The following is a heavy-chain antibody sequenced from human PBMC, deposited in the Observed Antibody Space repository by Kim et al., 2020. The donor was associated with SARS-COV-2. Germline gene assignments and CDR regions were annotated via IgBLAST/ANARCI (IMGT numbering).Heavy chain of an antibody. CDR3: AREYYGSGTTFDT. Sequence: GGSLRLSCAASGFTFNIYAISWVRQAPGKGLEWVSGITGSGGSIYYADSVKGRFTISRDNSKSTLYLQMNSLRAEDTAVYYCAREYYGSGTTFDTWGQGTLVTVSS. CDR1: GFTFNIYA. J-gene: IGHJ4*02. D-gene: IGHD3-10*01. CDR2: ITGSGGSI. V-gene: IGHV3-23*01.